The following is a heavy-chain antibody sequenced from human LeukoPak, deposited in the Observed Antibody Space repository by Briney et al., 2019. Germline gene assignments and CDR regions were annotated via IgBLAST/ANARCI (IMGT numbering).Heavy chain of an antibody. CDR1: GGSISSYY. CDR3: ARHALTRIRPGYDSDY. CDR2: IYCSGST. V-gene: IGHV4-59*08. D-gene: IGHD3-3*01. J-gene: IGHJ4*02. Sequence: SETLSLTCTVSGGSISSYYWSWIRQPPGKGLEWIGYIYCSGSTNYNPSLKSRVTISVDTSKNQFSLKLSSVTAADTAVYYCARHALTRIRPGYDSDYWGQGTLVTVSS.